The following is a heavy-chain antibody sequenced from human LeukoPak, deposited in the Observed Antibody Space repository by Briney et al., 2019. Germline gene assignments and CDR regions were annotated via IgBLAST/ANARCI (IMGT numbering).Heavy chain of an antibody. CDR1: GFTFSSYA. Sequence: GGSLRLSCAASGFTFSSYAMHWVRQAPGKGLEWVAVISYDGSNKYYADSVKGRFTISRDNSKNTPYLQMNSLRAEDTAVYYCARDGGTTVVTPGRYYYYYYMDVWGKGTTVTVSS. D-gene: IGHD4-23*01. CDR3: ARDGGTTVVTPGRYYYYYYMDV. CDR2: ISYDGSNK. J-gene: IGHJ6*03. V-gene: IGHV3-30*04.